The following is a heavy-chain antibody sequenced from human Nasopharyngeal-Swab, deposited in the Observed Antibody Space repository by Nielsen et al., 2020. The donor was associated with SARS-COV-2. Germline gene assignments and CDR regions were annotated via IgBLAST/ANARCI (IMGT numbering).Heavy chain of an antibody. V-gene: IGHV4-59*13. J-gene: IGHJ3*02. Sequence: SATLSLTCTVSGGSISSDYWSWIRQPPGKGLEWIGYIYYSGSTKYNPSLKSRVTISVDTSKNQFSLKLSSVTAADTAVYYCTRVRIAVAGTQAFDIWGQGTMVTVSS. CDR1: GGSISSDY. D-gene: IGHD6-19*01. CDR3: TRVRIAVAGTQAFDI. CDR2: IYYSGST.